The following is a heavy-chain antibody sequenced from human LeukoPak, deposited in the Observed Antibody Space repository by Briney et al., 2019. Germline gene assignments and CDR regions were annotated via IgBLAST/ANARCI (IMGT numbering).Heavy chain of an antibody. CDR1: GFTFSSYA. V-gene: IGHV3-30*04. CDR3: AKVRVEYSSSDYFDY. CDR2: ISYDGSNK. J-gene: IGHJ4*02. D-gene: IGHD6-6*01. Sequence: GGSLRLSCAASGFTFSSYAMHWVRQAPGKGLEWVAVISYDGSNKYYADSVKGRFTISRDNSKNSLYLQMNSLRTEDTALYYCAKVRVEYSSSDYFDYWGQGTLVTVSS.